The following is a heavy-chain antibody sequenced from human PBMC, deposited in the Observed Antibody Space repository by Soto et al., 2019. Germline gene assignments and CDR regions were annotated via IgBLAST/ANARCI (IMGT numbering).Heavy chain of an antibody. V-gene: IGHV3-33*01. CDR3: ARDRGEWELTGWYFDL. CDR2: IWYDGSNK. D-gene: IGHD1-26*01. CDR1: GFTFSSYG. Sequence: QVQLVESGGGVVQPGRSLRLSCAASGFTFSSYGMHWVRQAPGKGLEWVAVIWYDGSNKYYADSVKGRFTISRDNSKNTLYLQMNSLRAEDTAVYYCARDRGEWELTGWYFDLWGRGTLVTVSS. J-gene: IGHJ2*01.